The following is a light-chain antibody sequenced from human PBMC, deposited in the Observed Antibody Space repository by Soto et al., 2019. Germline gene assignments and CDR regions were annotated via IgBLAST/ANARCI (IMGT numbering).Light chain of an antibody. CDR3: RHYNSYPEA. CDR1: QTISSW. Sequence: DIHLTQSPSFLSASVGDRVTITCRASQTISSWLAWYQQKPGKAPKLLIYKASTLKSGVPSRFSGSGSGTEFTLTISSLQPDDFATYYCRHYNSYPEAFGQGTKVDIK. CDR2: KAS. V-gene: IGKV1-5*03. J-gene: IGKJ1*01.